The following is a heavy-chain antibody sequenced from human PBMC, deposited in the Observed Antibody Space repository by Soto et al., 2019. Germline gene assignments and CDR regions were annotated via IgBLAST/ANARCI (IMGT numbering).Heavy chain of an antibody. Sequence: QLQLQESGPGLVKPSETLSLTCTVSGGSISSSSYYWGWIRQPPGKGLEWIGSIYYSGSTYYNPSLKSRVTISVDTSKNQFSLKLSSVTAADTAVYYCARHSFDDYIWGWGGWGQGTLVTVSS. V-gene: IGHV4-39*01. CDR3: ARHSFDDYIWGWGG. CDR2: IYYSGST. J-gene: IGHJ4*02. CDR1: GGSISSSSYY. D-gene: IGHD3-16*01.